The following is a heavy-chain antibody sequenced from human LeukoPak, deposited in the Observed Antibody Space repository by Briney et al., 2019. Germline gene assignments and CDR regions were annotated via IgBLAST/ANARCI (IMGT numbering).Heavy chain of an antibody. CDR3: ASRGGYSNPLEY. CDR2: IKPEGTEK. V-gene: IGHV3-7*05. CDR1: GFTFSSYW. D-gene: IGHD4-11*01. J-gene: IGHJ4*02. Sequence: GGSLRLSCAASGFTFSSYWMSWVRQAPGKGLEWVANIKPEGTEKNYVDSVKGRFTISRDNARNSPYLQMNSLRAEDTAVYYCASRGGYSNPLEYWGQGTLVTVS.